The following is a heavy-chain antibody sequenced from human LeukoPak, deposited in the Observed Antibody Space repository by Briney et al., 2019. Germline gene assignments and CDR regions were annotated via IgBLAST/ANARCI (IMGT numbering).Heavy chain of an antibody. Sequence: PSETLSLTCTVSGGFISSYYWSWIRQPPGKGLEWIGYIYYSGSTNYNPSLKSRVTISVDTSKNQFSLKLSSVTAADTAVYYCASRPLGSKYYYGMDVWGQGTTVTVSS. CDR2: IYYSGST. V-gene: IGHV4-59*01. D-gene: IGHD2-2*01. CDR1: GGFISSYY. J-gene: IGHJ6*02. CDR3: ASRPLGSKYYYGMDV.